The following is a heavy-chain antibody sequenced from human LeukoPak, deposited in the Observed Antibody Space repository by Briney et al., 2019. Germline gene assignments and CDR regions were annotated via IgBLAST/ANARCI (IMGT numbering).Heavy chain of an antibody. Sequence: ASVKVSCKASGGTFSSYAISWVRQAPGQGLEWMGRIIPILGIANYAQKFQGRVTITADKSTSTAYMELSSLRSEDTAVYYCARAPHTSHYYYYGMDVWGQGTTVTVSS. CDR1: GGTFSSYA. V-gene: IGHV1-69*04. D-gene: IGHD3-16*01. CDR2: IIPILGIA. J-gene: IGHJ6*02. CDR3: ARAPHTSHYYYYGMDV.